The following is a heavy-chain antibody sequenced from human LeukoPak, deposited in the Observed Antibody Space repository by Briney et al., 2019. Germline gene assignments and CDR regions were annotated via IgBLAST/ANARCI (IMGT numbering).Heavy chain of an antibody. CDR3: TTDLAVTRNY. CDR1: GFTFSNAW. CDR2: IKSKTDGGTT. J-gene: IGHJ4*02. Sequence: GGSLRLSCAASGFTFSNAWMRWVRQAPGKGLEWVGRIKSKTDGGTTDYAAPVKGRFTISREDTKNTLYLQINSLKTEDTAVYYCTTDLAVTRNYWGQGTLVTVSS. V-gene: IGHV3-15*01. D-gene: IGHD4-17*01.